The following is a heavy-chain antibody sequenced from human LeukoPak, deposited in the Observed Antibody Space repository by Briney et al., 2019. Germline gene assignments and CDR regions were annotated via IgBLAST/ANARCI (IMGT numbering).Heavy chain of an antibody. CDR1: GFTFSSYA. J-gene: IGHJ6*02. V-gene: IGHV3-30-3*01. CDR3: ARGQGEYVWGSYRHYGMDV. D-gene: IGHD3-16*02. Sequence: GGSLRLSCAASGFTFSSYAMHWVRQAPGKGLEWVAVISYDGSNKYYADSVKGRFTISRDNSKNTLYLQMNSLRAEDTAVYYCARGQGEYVWGSYRHYGMDVWGQGTTVIVSS. CDR2: ISYDGSNK.